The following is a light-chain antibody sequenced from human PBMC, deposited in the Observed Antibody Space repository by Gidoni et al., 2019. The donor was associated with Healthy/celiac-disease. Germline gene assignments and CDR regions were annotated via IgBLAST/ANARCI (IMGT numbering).Light chain of an antibody. Sequence: QSVLTQPPSVSGAPGPGVTISCTGSSSNIGAGYDVHWYQQLPGTAPKLLIYGNSTRPSGVPDRFSGSKSGTSASLAITGLQAEDEADYYCQSYDSSLSGSVFGGGTKLTVL. CDR3: QSYDSSLSGSV. V-gene: IGLV1-40*01. CDR1: SSNIGAGYD. J-gene: IGLJ3*02. CDR2: GNS.